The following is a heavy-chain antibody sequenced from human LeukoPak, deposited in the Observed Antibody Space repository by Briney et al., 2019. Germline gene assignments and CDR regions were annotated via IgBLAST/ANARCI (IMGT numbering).Heavy chain of an antibody. D-gene: IGHD2-15*01. CDR3: ARDLLNYYYYGMDV. V-gene: IGHV3-7*01. CDR1: GFTFSSYW. J-gene: IGHJ6*02. Sequence: GGSLRLSCAASGFTFSSYWMSWVRQAPGKGLEWVANIKQDGSEKYYVDSVKGRFTISRDNAKNSLYLQMNSLRAEDTAVYYCARDLLNYYYYGMDVWGQGTTVTVSS. CDR2: IKQDGSEK.